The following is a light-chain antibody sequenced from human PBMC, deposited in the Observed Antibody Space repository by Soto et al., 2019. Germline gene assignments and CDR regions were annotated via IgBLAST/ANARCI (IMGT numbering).Light chain of an antibody. CDR1: QDIRKY. J-gene: IGKJ3*01. V-gene: IGKV1-33*01. Sequence: DIQMTQSPSSLSASVGDRVTITCQASQDIRKYLDWYQQQPGRAPKLLIYDASTLETGVPSRFSGSGYGTDFTFTISSLQPEDFATYYCQHYDNLPPFTFGPGTKVAIK. CDR2: DAS. CDR3: QHYDNLPPFT.